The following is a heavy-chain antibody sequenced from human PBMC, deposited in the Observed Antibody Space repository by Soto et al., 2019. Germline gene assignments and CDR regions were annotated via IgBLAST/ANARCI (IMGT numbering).Heavy chain of an antibody. V-gene: IGHV2-5*02. CDR2: IFWDDDK. CDR3: ADRRGCSGGMCQIWFDP. Sequence: QITLKESGPALAQPTQTLTLTCTFSGFSLTTAGVGVGWIRQPPGKALEWLAIIFWDDDKRYSPSLKNRLTNTKDTTKNQVVLTMTNVDPVETATYYCADRRGCSGGMCQIWFDPWGQGTLVTVSS. J-gene: IGHJ5*02. CDR1: GFSLTTAGVG. D-gene: IGHD2-15*01.